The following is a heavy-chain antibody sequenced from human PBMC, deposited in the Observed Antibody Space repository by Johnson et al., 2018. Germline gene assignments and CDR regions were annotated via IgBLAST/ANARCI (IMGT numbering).Heavy chain of an antibody. D-gene: IGHD4-17*01. J-gene: IGHJ6*03. CDR3: AAQTTVTYYYYYMDV. V-gene: IGHV3-30*03. CDR1: GFTFSSYG. Sequence: QVQLVQSGGGLVKPGESLRLSCAASGFTFSSYGMHWVRQAPGKGLEWVAVISYDGSNKYYADSVKGRFTISRDNSKNTLYLQMNSLRAEDTAVYYCAAQTTVTYYYYYMDVWGKGTTVTVSS. CDR2: ISYDGSNK.